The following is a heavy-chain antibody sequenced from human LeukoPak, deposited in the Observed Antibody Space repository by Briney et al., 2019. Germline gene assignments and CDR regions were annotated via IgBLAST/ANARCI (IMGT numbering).Heavy chain of an antibody. D-gene: IGHD3-10*01. V-gene: IGHV3-7*01. CDR2: IKQDGSEK. CDR3: ARSRVSRGDAFDI. CDR1: GFTFSSYW. Sequence: GGSLRLSCAGSGFTFSSYWMSWVRQAPGKGLEWLANIKQDGSEKYYVDSVKGRFTISRDNAKNSLYLQMNSLRAEDTAVYYCARSRVSRGDAFDIWGQGTVVTVSS. J-gene: IGHJ3*02.